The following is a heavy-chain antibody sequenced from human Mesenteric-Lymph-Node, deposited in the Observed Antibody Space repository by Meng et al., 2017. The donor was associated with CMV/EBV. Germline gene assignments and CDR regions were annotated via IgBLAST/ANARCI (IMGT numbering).Heavy chain of an antibody. V-gene: IGHV1-2*02. CDR3: ASVWYNAHDPFDY. CDR2: INPQSGDT. J-gene: IGHJ4*02. CDR1: GYTFTAYY. D-gene: IGHD1-14*01. Sequence: ASVKVSCKTSGYTFTAYYLHWVRQAPGQGLEWMGWINPQSGDTYYAQNFQGRVTMTRDTSISTAYMDLSSLKSDDTAVYYCASVWYNAHDPFDYWGQGTVVTVSS.